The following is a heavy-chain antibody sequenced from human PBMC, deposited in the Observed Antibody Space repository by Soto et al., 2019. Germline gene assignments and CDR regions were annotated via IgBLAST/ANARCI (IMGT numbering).Heavy chain of an antibody. CDR1: GYTFSNYA. J-gene: IGHJ6*02. Sequence: ASVKVSCKVSGYTFSNYAMHWVRQGPGQRLEWMGWINVDNGNTRYSQKFQGRVTVTRDTSASTAYMELSSLSSEDTAVYYCARDYYDFWSGFYDYYYGMDVWGQGTTVTVSS. V-gene: IGHV1-3*01. D-gene: IGHD3-3*01. CDR2: INVDNGNT. CDR3: ARDYYDFWSGFYDYYYGMDV.